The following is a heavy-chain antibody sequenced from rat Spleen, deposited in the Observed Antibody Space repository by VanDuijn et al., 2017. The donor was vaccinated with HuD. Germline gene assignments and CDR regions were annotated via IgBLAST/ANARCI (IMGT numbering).Heavy chain of an antibody. V-gene: IGHV5-20*01. Sequence: EVQLVESDGGLVQPGRSLKLSCAASGFTFSDYYMAWVRQAPTKGLEWVASITNTGGSTYYPDSVKGRFTISRDNAKSTLYLQMNSLRSEDTATYYCTTNIGDYWGQGVMVTVSS. CDR3: TTNIGDY. D-gene: IGHD1-5*01. CDR2: ITNTGGST. J-gene: IGHJ2*01. CDR1: GFTFSDYY.